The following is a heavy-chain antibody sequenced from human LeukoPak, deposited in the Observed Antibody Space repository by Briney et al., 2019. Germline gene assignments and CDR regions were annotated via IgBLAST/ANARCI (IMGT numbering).Heavy chain of an antibody. CDR2: INHSGST. Sequence: PSETLSLTCTVSGGSISSYYWSWIRQPPGKGLEWIGEINHSGSTNYNPSLKSRVTISVDTSKNQFSLKLSSVTAADTAVYYCARGRRRSSSQKWYNWFDPWGQGTLVTVSS. CDR3: ARGRRRSSSQKWYNWFDP. CDR1: GGSISSYY. D-gene: IGHD6-13*01. J-gene: IGHJ5*02. V-gene: IGHV4-34*01.